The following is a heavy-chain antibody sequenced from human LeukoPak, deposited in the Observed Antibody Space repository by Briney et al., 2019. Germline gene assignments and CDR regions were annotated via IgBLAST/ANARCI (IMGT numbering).Heavy chain of an antibody. J-gene: IGHJ5*02. CDR1: GFTFSNSA. D-gene: IGHD6-19*01. Sequence: GGSLRLSCAASGFTFSNSALSWVRQAPGKGLEWVSDISGSGGSTYYADSVKGRFTISRDNAKNSLYLQMNSLRAEDTAVYYCAREMLAAVAAQSWGQGTLVTVSS. CDR2: ISGSGGST. CDR3: AREMLAAVAAQS. V-gene: IGHV3-23*01.